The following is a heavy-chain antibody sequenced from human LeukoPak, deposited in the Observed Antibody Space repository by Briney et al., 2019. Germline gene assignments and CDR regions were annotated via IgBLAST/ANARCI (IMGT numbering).Heavy chain of an antibody. CDR2: IHYSGTT. Sequence: PSETLSLTCTVSGGSISGYYWSWFRQPPGKEVEWIGYIHYSGTTNYNPSLRSRVTISVGTSKNHFSLKLSSVTAADTAVYYCARQLGYGMDVWGQGTTVTVSS. CDR3: ARQLGYGMDV. J-gene: IGHJ6*02. V-gene: IGHV4-59*08. CDR1: GGSISGYY.